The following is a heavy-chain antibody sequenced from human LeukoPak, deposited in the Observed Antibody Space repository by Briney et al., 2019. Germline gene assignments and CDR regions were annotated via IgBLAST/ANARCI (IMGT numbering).Heavy chain of an antibody. D-gene: IGHD1-26*01. V-gene: IGHV3-48*04. Sequence: PGGSLRLACAASGFTFSSDSMDWVRQPPGRGRGWVSFISSSSSTIYYADSVKGRFTISRDNAKNSLYLQMNSLRAEDTAVYDCARDRGGGYSAMDYWGQGTLVTVSS. CDR2: ISSSSSTI. CDR1: GFTFSSDS. CDR3: ARDRGGGYSAMDY. J-gene: IGHJ4*02.